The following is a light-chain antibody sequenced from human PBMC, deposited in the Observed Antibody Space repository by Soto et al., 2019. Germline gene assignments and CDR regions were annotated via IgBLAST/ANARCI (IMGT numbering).Light chain of an antibody. J-gene: IGKJ3*01. CDR3: QQGRT. Sequence: TQSPSSLSASVGDRVTITCRASQSIGSYLSWYQQKPGKAPKLLIYAASTLQSGVPSRFSGSGSGTDFTLTISSLQPEDFATYYCQQGRTFGPGTKVDIK. CDR2: AAS. V-gene: IGKV1-39*01. CDR1: QSIGSY.